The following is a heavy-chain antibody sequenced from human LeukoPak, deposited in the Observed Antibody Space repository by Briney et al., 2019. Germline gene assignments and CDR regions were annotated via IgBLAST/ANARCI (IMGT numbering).Heavy chain of an antibody. CDR2: LNADGSTT. Sequence: GGPLRLSCVASGFSFSDYWMHWVRQAPGEGLVWVSRLNADGSTTTYADSVKGRFTISRDNAKSTLYLQMNSLRAEDTAVYYCTRGGITYDYWGQGILVSVSS. J-gene: IGHJ4*02. D-gene: IGHD3-10*01. V-gene: IGHV3-74*01. CDR1: GFSFSDYW. CDR3: TRGGITYDY.